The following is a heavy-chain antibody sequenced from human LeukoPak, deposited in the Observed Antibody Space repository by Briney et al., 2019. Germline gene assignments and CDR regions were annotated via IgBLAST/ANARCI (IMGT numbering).Heavy chain of an antibody. D-gene: IGHD1-26*01. Sequence: GGSLRLSCAAPGFTFSSYWMHWVRQAPGKGLVWVSRINSDGSSTSYADSVKGRFTISRDNAKNTLYLQMNSLRAEDTAVYYCARGVASGSYYTTFDYWGQGTLVTVSS. V-gene: IGHV3-74*01. CDR2: INSDGSST. CDR3: ARGVASGSYYTTFDY. CDR1: GFTFSSYW. J-gene: IGHJ4*02.